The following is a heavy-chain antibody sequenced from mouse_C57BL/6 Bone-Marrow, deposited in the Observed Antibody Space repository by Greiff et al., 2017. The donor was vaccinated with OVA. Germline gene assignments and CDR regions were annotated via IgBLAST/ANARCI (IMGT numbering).Heavy chain of an antibody. CDR3: ARGKVEDCYAMDY. D-gene: IGHD1-1*01. J-gene: IGHJ4*01. V-gene: IGHV1-69*01. Sequence: QVHVKQPGAELVMPGASVKLSCKASGYTFTSYWMHWVKQRPGQGLEWIGEIDPSDSYTNYNQKFKGKSTLTVDKSSSTAYMQLSRLTSEDSAVSDCARGKVEDCYAMDYWGQGTSVTVSS. CDR1: GYTFTSYW. CDR2: IDPSDSYT.